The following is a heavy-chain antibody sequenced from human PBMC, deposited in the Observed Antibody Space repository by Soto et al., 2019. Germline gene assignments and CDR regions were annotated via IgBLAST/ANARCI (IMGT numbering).Heavy chain of an antibody. CDR2: TYWDDDN. V-gene: IGHV2-5*02. CDR1: GFSLNERAVG. J-gene: IGHJ4*02. Sequence: QITLEESGPTLVKPTQTLTLTCTFSGFSLNERAVGVGWIRQPPGKALEWLAFTYWDDDNHYSPSLKNRLTITQDTSKKQVVLTMTNTDPADTATYYCAPGSGWLFDYWGQGTQVTVSS. CDR3: APGSGWLFDY. D-gene: IGHD6-19*01.